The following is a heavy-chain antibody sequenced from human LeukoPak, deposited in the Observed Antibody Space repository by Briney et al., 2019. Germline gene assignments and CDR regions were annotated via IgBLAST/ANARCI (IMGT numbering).Heavy chain of an antibody. V-gene: IGHV1-18*01. CDR3: ARDALAGLRPTDNWFDP. Sequence: VASVKVSCKASGYTFTSYGISWVRQAPGQGLEWMGWISAYNGNTNYAQKLQGRVTMTTDTSTSTAYMELRSLRSDDTAVYYCARDALAGLRPTDNWFDPWGQGTLVTVSS. CDR1: GYTFTSYG. J-gene: IGHJ5*02. D-gene: IGHD6-19*01. CDR2: ISAYNGNT.